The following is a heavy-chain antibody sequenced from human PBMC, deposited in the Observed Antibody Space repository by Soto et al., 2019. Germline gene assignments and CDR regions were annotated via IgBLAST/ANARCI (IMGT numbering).Heavy chain of an antibody. J-gene: IGHJ4*02. Sequence: GGSLRLSCAASGFTFSTYWMTWVRQAPGKGLEWVANIKQDGNEKYYVDSVKGRFTISRDNAKNSLYLQMNSLRTEDTAVYYCAREHKGLYYFDCWGQGTLVTVSP. CDR2: IKQDGNEK. CDR1: GFTFSTYW. V-gene: IGHV3-7*01. CDR3: AREHKGLYYFDC.